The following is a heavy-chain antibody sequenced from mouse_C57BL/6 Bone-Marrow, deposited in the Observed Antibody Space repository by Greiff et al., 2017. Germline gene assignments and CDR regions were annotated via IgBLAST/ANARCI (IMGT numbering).Heavy chain of an antibody. CDR2: ISSGGDYI. V-gene: IGHV5-9-1*02. J-gene: IGHJ2*01. CDR3: TRARNYSNTRGYYFDY. D-gene: IGHD2-5*01. CDR1: GFTFSSYA. Sequence: EVKLLESGDGLVKPGGSLKLSCAASGFTFSSYAMSWVRQTPEKRLEWVAYISSGGDYIYYADTVKGRFTITRDNARNTLYLQMSSLNSEDTAMYYCTRARNYSNTRGYYFDYWGQGTTLTVSS.